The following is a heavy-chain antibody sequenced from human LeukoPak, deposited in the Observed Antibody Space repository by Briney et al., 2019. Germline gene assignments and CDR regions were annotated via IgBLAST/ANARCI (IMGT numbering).Heavy chain of an antibody. D-gene: IGHD4-11*01. J-gene: IGHJ4*02. CDR1: GYTFTTRG. Sequence: ASVKVSCKTSGYTFTTRGISWVRQASGQGLEWMGWISTSKGDTKYAQKYKGRVTMTTDRSTSTAYMELRSLSSDDTAVYYCARDWPTVITDYWGQGTLVTVSS. CDR2: ISTSKGDT. CDR3: ARDWPTVITDY. V-gene: IGHV1-18*01.